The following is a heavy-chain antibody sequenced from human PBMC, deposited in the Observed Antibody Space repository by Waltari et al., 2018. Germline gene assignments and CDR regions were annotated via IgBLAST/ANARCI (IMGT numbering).Heavy chain of an antibody. CDR3: ARQEAYCSGGSCYSPGAFDY. V-gene: IGHV3-48*03. Sequence: EVQLVESGGGLVQPGGSLRLSCAASGFTFSSYEMNWVRQAPGKGLGWVSYISSSGSTIYYADSVKGRFTISRDNAKNSLYLQMNSLRAEDTAVYYCARQEAYCSGGSCYSPGAFDYWGQGTLVTVSS. J-gene: IGHJ4*02. CDR1: GFTFSSYE. D-gene: IGHD2-15*01. CDR2: ISSSGSTI.